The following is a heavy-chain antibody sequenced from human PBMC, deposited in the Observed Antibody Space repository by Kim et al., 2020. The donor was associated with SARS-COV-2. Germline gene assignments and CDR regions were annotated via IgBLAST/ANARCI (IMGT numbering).Heavy chain of an antibody. D-gene: IGHD3-3*01. Sequence: SETLSLTCTVSGGSISSGSYYWSWIRQPAGKGLEWIGRIYTSGSTNYNPSLKSRVTISVDTSKNQFSLKLSSVTAADTAVYYCARDVLRFLGPRENYYYGMDVWGQGTTVTVSS. CDR1: GGSISSGSYY. CDR3: ARDVLRFLGPRENYYYGMDV. J-gene: IGHJ6*02. V-gene: IGHV4-61*02. CDR2: IYTSGST.